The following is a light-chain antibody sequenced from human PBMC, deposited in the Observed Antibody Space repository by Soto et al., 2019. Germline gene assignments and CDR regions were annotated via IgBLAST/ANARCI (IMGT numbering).Light chain of an antibody. CDR2: KAT. Sequence: DIEMTQSPSTLSASVGDRVTITCRASQSITTWLACYRQKPGKAPKLLIYKATNVQTGVPSRFSGSGSGTEVSLAVNGLPSEDFANYYCEQDNDYQYSFGQGTKLEIK. CDR1: QSITTW. J-gene: IGKJ2*01. V-gene: IGKV1-5*03. CDR3: EQDNDYQYS.